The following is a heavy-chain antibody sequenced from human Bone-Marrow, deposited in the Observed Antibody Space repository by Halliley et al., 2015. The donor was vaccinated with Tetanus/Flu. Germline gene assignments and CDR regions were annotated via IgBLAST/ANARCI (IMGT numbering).Heavy chain of an antibody. CDR3: VTGAGWLPDY. V-gene: IGHV4-59*01. J-gene: IGHJ4*02. Sequence: TLSLTCTVSGGSISSYYWSWIRQPPGKGLEWIGDINYSGGTNYRPSLKSRVTISVDTSNNQFSLNLSSVTAADTALYYCVTGAGWLPDYWGQGTLVTVSS. CDR1: GGSISSYY. D-gene: IGHD5-12*01. CDR2: INYSGGT.